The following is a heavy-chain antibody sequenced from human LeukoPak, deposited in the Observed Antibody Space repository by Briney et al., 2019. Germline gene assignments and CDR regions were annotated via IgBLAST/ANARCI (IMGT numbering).Heavy chain of an antibody. CDR2: IGPSDSYT. V-gene: IGHV5-10-1*01. J-gene: IGHJ6*04. D-gene: IGHD2-2*01. CDR3: AREGADVVVPAAIALRGMDV. CDR1: GYSFTTYW. Sequence: GESLKIFCNGFGYSFTTYWNSWVRQMPGQGLEWVGRIGPSDSYTNYSPSFQGHVTISADKSISTAYLQWSSLKASDTAMYYCAREGADVVVPAAIALRGMDVWGKGTTVTVSS.